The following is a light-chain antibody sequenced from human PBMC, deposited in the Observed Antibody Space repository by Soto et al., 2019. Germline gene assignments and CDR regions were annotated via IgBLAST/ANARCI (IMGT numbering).Light chain of an antibody. CDR2: EGS. Sequence: QSARTQPASVSGSPGQSITISCTGPSSDVGSYNLVSWYQQHPGKAPKLMIYEGSKRPSGVSNRFSGSKSGNTDSLTISGLQAEDEADYYCCSYAAPRVFGGGTKLTVL. CDR1: SSDVGSYNL. J-gene: IGLJ2*01. CDR3: CSYAAPRV. V-gene: IGLV2-23*01.